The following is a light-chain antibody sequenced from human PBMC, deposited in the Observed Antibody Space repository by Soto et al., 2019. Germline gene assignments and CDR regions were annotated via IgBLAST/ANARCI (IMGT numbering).Light chain of an antibody. Sequence: DIQMTQSPSTLSTSVGARVTITCRATQSVSYWLAWYQQKPGKAPNLIIYDGSTLASGVPPRFSGGGFGTEFTLNISSLQPDDSAIYYCQHYNTYSKAFGPGTRVEIK. J-gene: IGKJ3*01. CDR3: QHYNTYSKA. CDR2: DGS. V-gene: IGKV1-5*01. CDR1: QSVSYW.